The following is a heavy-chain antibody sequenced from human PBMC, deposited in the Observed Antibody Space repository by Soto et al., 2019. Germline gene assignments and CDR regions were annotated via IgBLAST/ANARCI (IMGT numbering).Heavy chain of an antibody. CDR1: GYTLTELS. V-gene: IGHV1-24*01. CDR2: FDPEDGET. Sequence: QVQLVQSGAEVKKPGASVKVSCKVSGYTLTELSMHWVRQAPGKGLEWMGGFDPEDGETIYAQKFQGRVTLTEDTSTDTAYMELSSLGSEDTAVYYCATEGRPSSGSYFYYYCGMDVWGQGTTVTVSS. J-gene: IGHJ6*02. D-gene: IGHD1-26*01. CDR3: ATEGRPSSGSYFYYYCGMDV.